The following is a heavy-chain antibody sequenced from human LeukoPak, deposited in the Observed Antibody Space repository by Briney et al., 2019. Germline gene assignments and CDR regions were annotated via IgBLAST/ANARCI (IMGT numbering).Heavy chain of an antibody. CDR1: GFAFSDYY. CDR2: ITTSSSYT. J-gene: IGHJ4*02. V-gene: IGHV3-11*03. CDR3: ARSFSGFSFDW. Sequence: GGSLRLSCAASGFAFSDYYMSWIRQAPGKGLEWVSYITTSSSYTNYADTVKGRFTISRDNAKNLLYLQMNSLRAEDTAVYYCARSFSGFSFDWWGQGTLVTVSS. D-gene: IGHD5-12*01.